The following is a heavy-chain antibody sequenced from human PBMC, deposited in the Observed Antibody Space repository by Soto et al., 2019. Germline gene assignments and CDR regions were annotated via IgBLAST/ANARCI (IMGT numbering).Heavy chain of an antibody. J-gene: IGHJ4*02. CDR2: ISGHNGNK. V-gene: IGHV1-18*01. Sequence: QVQLVQSGAEVKKPGASVKVSCKASGYTFTSYGISWVRQAPGQGLEWMGWISGHNGNKKYAQKLQGRVSMTTDTTPSTAYMELRSLRTDDTAGYYYARDRGQQLFDYWGQGTRATVSS. D-gene: IGHD6-13*01. CDR1: GYTFTSYG. CDR3: ARDRGQQLFDY.